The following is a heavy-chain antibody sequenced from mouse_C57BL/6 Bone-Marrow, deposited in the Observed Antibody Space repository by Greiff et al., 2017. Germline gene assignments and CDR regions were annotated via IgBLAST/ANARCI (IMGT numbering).Heavy chain of an antibody. D-gene: IGHD2-2*01. V-gene: IGHV1-5*01. Sequence: EVKLVESGTVLARPGASVKMSCKTSGYTFTSYWMHWVKQRPGQGLEWIGAIYPANSDTSYNQKFKGKAKLTAVTSASTAYMELSSLTNEDSAVYYCTTMVTTGEDYYYAMDYWGQGTSVTVSS. CDR1: GYTFTSYW. J-gene: IGHJ4*01. CDR2: IYPANSDT. CDR3: TTMVTTGEDYYYAMDY.